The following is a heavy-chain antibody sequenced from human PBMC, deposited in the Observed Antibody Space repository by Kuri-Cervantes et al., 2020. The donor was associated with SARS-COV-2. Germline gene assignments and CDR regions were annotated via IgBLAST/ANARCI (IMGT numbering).Heavy chain of an antibody. CDR1: GFTFSSYS. CDR2: ISSSSSYI. CDR3: ARVHSYGPQDYYYYGMDV. D-gene: IGHD5-18*01. Sequence: GESLKISCAASGFTFSSYSMNWVRQAPGKGLEWVSSISSSSSYIYYADSVKGRFTISGDNAKNSLYLQMNSLRAEDTAVYYCARVHSYGPQDYYYYGMDVWCQGTTVTVSS. J-gene: IGHJ6*02. V-gene: IGHV3-21*01.